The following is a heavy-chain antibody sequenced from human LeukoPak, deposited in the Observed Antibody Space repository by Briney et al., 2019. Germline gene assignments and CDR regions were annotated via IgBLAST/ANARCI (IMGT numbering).Heavy chain of an antibody. D-gene: IGHD2/OR15-2a*01. Sequence: SETLSLTCTVSGGSISSSSYYWGWIRQPPGKGLEWIGSIYYSGSTYYNPSLKSRVTISVDTSKNQFSLKLSSVTAADTAVYYCARKNIVGEKRRSFDPWGQGTLVTVSS. CDR2: IYYSGST. V-gene: IGHV4-39*07. CDR3: ARKNIVGEKRRSFDP. J-gene: IGHJ5*02. CDR1: GGSISSSSYY.